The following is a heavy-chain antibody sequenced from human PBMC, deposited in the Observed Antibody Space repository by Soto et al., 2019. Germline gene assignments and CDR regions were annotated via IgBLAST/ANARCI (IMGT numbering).Heavy chain of an antibody. CDR3: ARVSYYYDSSAPMDYFDY. CDR1: GFSFSNYA. CDR2: IYSGGST. V-gene: IGHV3-53*01. Sequence: GGSLRLSCAASGFSFSNYAMNWVRQAPGKGLEWVSVIYSGGSTYYADSVKGRFTISRDNSKNTLYLQMNSLRAEDTAVYYCARVSYYYDSSAPMDYFDYWGKGTLVTVSS. D-gene: IGHD3-22*01. J-gene: IGHJ4*02.